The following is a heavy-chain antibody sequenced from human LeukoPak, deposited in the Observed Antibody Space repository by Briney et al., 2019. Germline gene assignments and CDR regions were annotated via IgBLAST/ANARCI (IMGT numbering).Heavy chain of an antibody. J-gene: IGHJ4*02. CDR1: GFTFDDYA. V-gene: IGHV3-9*01. CDR2: ISWSSGSI. CDR3: AKGAWGWNEGVFDY. Sequence: QTGGSLRLSCAASGFTFDDYAMHWVRQAPGKGLEWVSGISWSSGSIGYADSVKGRFTISRDNAKNSLYLQMNSLRAEDTALYYFAKGAWGWNEGVFDYWGQGTLVTVSS. D-gene: IGHD1-1*01.